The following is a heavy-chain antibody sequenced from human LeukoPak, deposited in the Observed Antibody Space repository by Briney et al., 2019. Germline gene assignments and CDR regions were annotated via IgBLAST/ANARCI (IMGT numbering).Heavy chain of an antibody. Sequence: PGRSLRLSCAASKFTFSRYWMHWVRRSPGKGLVWVSRINSDGSTTSHGDSVKGRFTISRDNSKNTLYLQMNSLRAEDTAVYYCARGPQDYDILTGFDYWGQGTLVTVSS. D-gene: IGHD3-9*01. CDR2: INSDGSTT. J-gene: IGHJ4*02. CDR3: ARGPQDYDILTGFDY. V-gene: IGHV3-74*01. CDR1: KFTFSRYW.